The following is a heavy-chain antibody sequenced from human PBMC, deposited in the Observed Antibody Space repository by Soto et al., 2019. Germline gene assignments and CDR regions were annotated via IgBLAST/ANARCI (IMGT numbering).Heavy chain of an antibody. CDR2: ISYDGSNK. J-gene: IGHJ4*02. Sequence: GGSLRLSCAASGFTFSSYAMSWVRQAPGKGLEWVAVISYDGSNKYYADSVKGRFTISRDNSKNTLYLQMNSLRAEDTAVYYCAKDLEGDGYYDYWGQGTLVSVSS. D-gene: IGHD2-21*01. CDR3: AKDLEGDGYYDY. V-gene: IGHV3-30*18. CDR1: GFTFSSYA.